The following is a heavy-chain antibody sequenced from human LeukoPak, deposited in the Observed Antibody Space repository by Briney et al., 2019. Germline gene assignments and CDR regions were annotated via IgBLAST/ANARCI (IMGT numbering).Heavy chain of an antibody. V-gene: IGHV4-4*07. CDR2: IYTSGST. D-gene: IGHD2-8*01. CDR3: VRDPLHYCTNGVCYVFDI. CDR1: GGSLSSHY. J-gene: IGHJ3*02. Sequence: SETLSLTCTVSGGSLSSHYWSWIRQPAGKGLEWIGRIYTSGSTNFNPPLKSRVTMSIDTSENQFSLKLNSVTAADTAVYYCVRDPLHYCTNGVCYVFDIWGQGTMVTVSS.